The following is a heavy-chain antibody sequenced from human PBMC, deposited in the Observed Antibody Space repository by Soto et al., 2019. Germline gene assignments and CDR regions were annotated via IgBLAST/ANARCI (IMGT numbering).Heavy chain of an antibody. D-gene: IGHD5-18*01. J-gene: IGHJ4*02. CDR2: IKYNGGT. CDR3: ARGRIQLWYPFDY. V-gene: IGHV4-39*01. Sequence: SETLSLTCTVSGGYISSSTVYGGWIRQSPGKGLEWIGSIKYNGGTAYTPSLRGRVIIHMDKPKNQFSLKLISVTAADTAVYYCARGRIQLWYPFDYWGQGTVVTVSS. CDR1: GGYISSSTVY.